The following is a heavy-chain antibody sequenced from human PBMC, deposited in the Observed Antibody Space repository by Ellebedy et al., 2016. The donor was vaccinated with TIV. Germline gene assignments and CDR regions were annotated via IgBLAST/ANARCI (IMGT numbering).Heavy chain of an antibody. V-gene: IGHV4-59*01. CDR3: ARALVGTTSFFGY. CDR2: VHSIGNT. Sequence: SETLSLXXTVSGGSLTDYYWSWIRQPPGKGLEWIGYVHSIGNTNYNPSLKSRVTISIDTSENQLSLKLGSVTAADTAVYYCARALVGTTSFFGYWGQGTLVTVSS. J-gene: IGHJ4*02. D-gene: IGHD2-21*01. CDR1: GGSLTDYY.